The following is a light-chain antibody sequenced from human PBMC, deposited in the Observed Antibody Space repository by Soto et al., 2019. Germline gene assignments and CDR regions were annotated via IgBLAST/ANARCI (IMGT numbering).Light chain of an antibody. CDR1: QRVSGSY. V-gene: IGKV3-20*01. J-gene: IGKJ2*01. Sequence: EIVLTQSPGTLSLSPGERATLSCRASQRVSGSYLAWYQQKPGQSPRLLIYGSSDRATGIPDRFSGSGSGKDFTLTISRVEPEDFAVYYCQQYGSSPPYTFGQGTKLEIK. CDR3: QQYGSSPPYT. CDR2: GSS.